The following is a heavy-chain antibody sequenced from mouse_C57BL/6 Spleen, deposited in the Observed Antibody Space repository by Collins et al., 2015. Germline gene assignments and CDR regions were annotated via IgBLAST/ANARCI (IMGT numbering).Heavy chain of an antibody. J-gene: IGHJ3*01. CDR3: ARNPIHYYGYVFAY. Sequence: QVQLKQSGPGLVQPSQSLSITCTVSGFSLTSYGVHWVRQSPGKGLEWLGVIWSGGSTDYNAAFISRLSISKDNSKSQVFFKMNSLQANDTAIYYCARNPIHYYGYVFAYWGQGTLVTVSA. V-gene: IGHV2-2*02. CDR1: GFSLTSYG. CDR2: IWSGGST. D-gene: IGHD1-2*01.